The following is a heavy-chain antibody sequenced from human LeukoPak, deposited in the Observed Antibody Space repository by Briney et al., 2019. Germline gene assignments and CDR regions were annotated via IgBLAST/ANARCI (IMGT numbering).Heavy chain of an antibody. CDR3: ATSSSSNSDYYYYYGMDV. Sequence: PSETLSLTCAVYGGSFSSYYWSWIRQPAGKGLEWIGRIYTSGSANYNPSLKSRVTMSVDTSKNQFSLKLSSVTAADTAVYYCATSSSSNSDYYYYYGMDVWGQGTTVTVSS. D-gene: IGHD6-6*01. J-gene: IGHJ6*02. CDR2: IYTSGSA. V-gene: IGHV4-59*10. CDR1: GGSFSSYY.